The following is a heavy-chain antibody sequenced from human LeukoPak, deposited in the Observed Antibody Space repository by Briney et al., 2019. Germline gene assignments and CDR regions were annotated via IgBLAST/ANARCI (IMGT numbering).Heavy chain of an antibody. Sequence: SETLSLTCTVSGGSISSYSWSWIRQPPGKGLEWIGYIYYSGSTNYNPSLKSRVTISVDTSKNQFSLKLSSVTAADTAVYYCARAHRIAVAGPLGYWGQGTLVAVSS. D-gene: IGHD6-19*01. CDR3: ARAHRIAVAGPLGY. V-gene: IGHV4-59*12. J-gene: IGHJ4*02. CDR1: GGSISSYS. CDR2: IYYSGST.